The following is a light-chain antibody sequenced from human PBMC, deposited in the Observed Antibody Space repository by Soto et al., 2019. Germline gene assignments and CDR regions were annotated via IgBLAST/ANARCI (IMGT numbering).Light chain of an antibody. V-gene: IGLV2-18*02. Sequence: QSALTQPPSVSGSPGQSVTISCTGTSSDIGKYDRVSWYQQSPGTAPKLLIYEVTNRPSGVPARFSGSKSGNTASLTISGLQAEDEADYYCSSYISTSRYVFGAGTKLTVL. J-gene: IGLJ1*01. CDR1: SSDIGKYDR. CDR2: EVT. CDR3: SSYISTSRYV.